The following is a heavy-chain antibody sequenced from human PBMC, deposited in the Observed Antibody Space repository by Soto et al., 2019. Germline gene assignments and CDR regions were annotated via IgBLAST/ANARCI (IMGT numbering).Heavy chain of an antibody. CDR2: LYRTDGT. CDR3: ATWLQREHAFEV. CDR1: GFSFGGKNY. J-gene: IGHJ3*01. V-gene: IGHV3-53*01. Sequence: VHLEESGGGLIQPGGSLRLSCAASGFSFGGKNYLTWVRQPPGKGLEWVSGLYRTDGTYYADSVKGRFSVSRDNSKNTFYLQLHSLRPEDTALYFCATWLQREHAFEVWGRGTMVTVSS. D-gene: IGHD6-19*01.